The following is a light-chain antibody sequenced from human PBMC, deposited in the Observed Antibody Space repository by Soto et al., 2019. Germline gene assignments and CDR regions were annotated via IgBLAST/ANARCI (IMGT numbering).Light chain of an antibody. Sequence: QSVLTQPASVSGSPGQSITISCTGTSSDVGGYKYVSWYQHHPGKGPKLMLYDVSNRPSGVSNRFSGSKSGNTASLTISGLQAEDEPDYYCSSYTSSTTYVFGTGTKLTVL. V-gene: IGLV2-14*01. CDR2: DVS. J-gene: IGLJ1*01. CDR3: SSYTSSTTYV. CDR1: SSDVGGYKY.